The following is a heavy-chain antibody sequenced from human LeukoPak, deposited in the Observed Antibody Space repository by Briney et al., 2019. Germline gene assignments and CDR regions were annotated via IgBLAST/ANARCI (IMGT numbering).Heavy chain of an antibody. J-gene: IGHJ4*02. CDR2: INSDGSSA. CDR3: ARGGAGIAARNFDY. CDR1: GFSVRGSF. D-gene: IGHD6-6*01. Sequence: GGSLRLSCAASGFSVRGSFMNWVRQAPGKGLVWVSRINSDGSSASYADSVKGRFTISRDNAKNTLYLQMNSLRAEDTAVYYCARGGAGIAARNFDYWGQGTLVTVSS. V-gene: IGHV3-74*01.